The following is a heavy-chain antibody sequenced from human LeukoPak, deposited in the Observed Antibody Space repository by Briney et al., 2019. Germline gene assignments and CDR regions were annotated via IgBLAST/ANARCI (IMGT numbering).Heavy chain of an antibody. CDR2: ISYDGSSK. V-gene: IGHV3-30-3*01. CDR1: GFTFSSYA. Sequence: GGSLRLSCAASGFTFSSYAMHWVRQAPGKGLEWVAVISYDGSSKYYADSVKGRFTISRDNSKNTLYLQMNSLRAEDTAVYYCARDLSGDYGGNSGLEYFQHWGQGTLVTVSS. D-gene: IGHD4-23*01. J-gene: IGHJ1*01. CDR3: ARDLSGDYGGNSGLEYFQH.